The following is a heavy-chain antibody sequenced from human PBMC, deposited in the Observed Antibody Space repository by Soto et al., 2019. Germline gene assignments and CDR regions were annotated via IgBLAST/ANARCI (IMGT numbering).Heavy chain of an antibody. D-gene: IGHD6-13*01. V-gene: IGHV3-48*01. CDR3: ARGIGAAGPKLDY. CDR2: ISSATTTI. CDR1: GFTFSSYS. Sequence: PGGSLRLSCAASGFTFSSYSMNWVRQAPGKGLEWVSYISSATTTIYYADSVKGRFTISRDNAKNSLYLQMNGLRADDTAVYYCARGIGAAGPKLDYWGQGTLVTVSS. J-gene: IGHJ4*02.